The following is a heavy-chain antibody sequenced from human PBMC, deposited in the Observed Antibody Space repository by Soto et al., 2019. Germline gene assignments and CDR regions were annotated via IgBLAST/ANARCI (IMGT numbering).Heavy chain of an antibody. Sequence: EVQLVESGGGLVQPGRSLRLSCAASGFTFDDYAMHWVRQAPGKGPEWVSGITWNSGSRGYAESVRGRFTISRDNAKSSLYLQMNSLRAEDTALCYCAKSKGDLEILKTTVTTFWGAFHSWGQGTLVTVSS. CDR3: AKSKGDLEILKTTVTTFWGAFHS. CDR2: ITWNSGSR. J-gene: IGHJ3*02. V-gene: IGHV3-9*01. D-gene: IGHD4-17*01. CDR1: GFTFDDYA.